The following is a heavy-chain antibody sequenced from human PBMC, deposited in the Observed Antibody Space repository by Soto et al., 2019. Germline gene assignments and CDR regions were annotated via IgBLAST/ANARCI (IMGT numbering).Heavy chain of an antibody. CDR1: GGSISSSSYY. J-gene: IGHJ6*02. CDR3: ARDNAQSRYCSGGSCYSGDVSYGMDV. Sequence: SETPSLTCTVSGGSISSSSYYWGWIRQPPGKGLEWIGSIYYSGSTYYNPSLKSRVTISVDTSKNQFSLKLSSVTAADTAVYYCARDNAQSRYCSGGSCYSGDVSYGMDVWGQGTTVTVSS. D-gene: IGHD2-15*01. V-gene: IGHV4-39*07. CDR2: IYYSGST.